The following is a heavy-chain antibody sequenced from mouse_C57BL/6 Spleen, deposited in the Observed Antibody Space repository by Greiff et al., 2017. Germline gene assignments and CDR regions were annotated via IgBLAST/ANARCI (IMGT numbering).Heavy chain of an antibody. CDR3: ARDDVPAWFAY. CDR2: IYPGDGDT. Sequence: QVQLKQSGAELVKPGASVKISCKASGYAFSSYWMNWVKQRPGKGLEWIGQIYPGDGDTNYNGKFKGKATLTADKSSSTAYMQLSSLTSEDSAVYFCARDDVPAWFAYWGQGTLVTVSA. CDR1: GYAFSSYW. J-gene: IGHJ3*01. D-gene: IGHD2-12*01. V-gene: IGHV1-80*01.